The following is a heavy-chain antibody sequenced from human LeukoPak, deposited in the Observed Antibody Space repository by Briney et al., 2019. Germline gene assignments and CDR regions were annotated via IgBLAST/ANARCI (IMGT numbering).Heavy chain of an antibody. D-gene: IGHD6-19*01. CDR1: GFSLSTYG. CDR3: AKYHGTAVAGFYY. CDR2: ITGTGGCT. J-gene: IGHJ4*02. V-gene: IGHV3-23*01. Sequence: GASLRLSCAASGFSLSTYGVSWVRQPPGKGLEWVSGITGTGGCTYYADSVKGRFAVSRDTSKNTLYLQMNSLRAEDTAIYYCAKYHGTAVAGFYYWGQGTLVTVSS.